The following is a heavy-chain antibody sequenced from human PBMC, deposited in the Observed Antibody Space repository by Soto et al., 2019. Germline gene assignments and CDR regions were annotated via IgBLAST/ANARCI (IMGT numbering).Heavy chain of an antibody. V-gene: IGHV4-39*01. Sequence: QLQLQESGPRVVKPSETLTLTCTLSGGSSSSRSYYWGWIRQSPGKGLEWIVSFYFGGTTYYNPSLSSRASVSEDTSRDQSSLKLNSVTAADTGDYYSARQRTTMVSINWFDPWGQGLVVTVSS. J-gene: IGHJ5*02. CDR3: ARQRTTMVSINWFDP. CDR2: FYFGGTT. D-gene: IGHD4-17*01. CDR1: GGSSSSRSYY.